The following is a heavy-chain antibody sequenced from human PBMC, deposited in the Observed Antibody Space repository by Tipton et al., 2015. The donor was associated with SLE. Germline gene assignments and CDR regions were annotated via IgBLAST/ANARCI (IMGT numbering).Heavy chain of an antibody. CDR2: IYYSGST. V-gene: IGHV4-59*11. CDR1: GGSISSHY. CDR3: ARGGLLWLFDY. D-gene: IGHD3-10*01. Sequence: TLSLTCTVSGGSISSHYWSWIRQPPGKGLEWIGYIYYSGSTNYNPSLKSRVTISVDTSKNQFSLKLSSVTAADTAVYYCARGGLLWLFDYWGQGTLVTVSS. J-gene: IGHJ4*02.